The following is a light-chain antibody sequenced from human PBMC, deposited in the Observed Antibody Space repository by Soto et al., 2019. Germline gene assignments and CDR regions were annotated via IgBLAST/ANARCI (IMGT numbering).Light chain of an antibody. Sequence: EIVLTQSPGTLSLSPGERATLSCRASQSVSSSYLAWYQQKPGQAPRLLIYGASSRATSIPDRFSGSGSGTDFTLTISRLEAEDVAVYYCQQYGSSPRTFGQGTKVEIK. CDR1: QSVSSSY. V-gene: IGKV3-20*01. CDR3: QQYGSSPRT. CDR2: GAS. J-gene: IGKJ1*01.